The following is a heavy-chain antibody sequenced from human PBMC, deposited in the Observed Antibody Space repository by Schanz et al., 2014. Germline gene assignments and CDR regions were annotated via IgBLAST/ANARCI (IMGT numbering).Heavy chain of an antibody. J-gene: IGHJ3*02. CDR1: GFIFNDYY. CDR2: ISRDGTTS. CDR3: ARENLNWEAFDI. V-gene: IGHV3-11*01. Sequence: QAQLVESGGGVVQPGGSLRLSCAASGFIFNDYYMNWIRQAPGKGLEWLSYISRDGTTSYYADSVKGRFTIARDNAKNSLYLEMTSLRGEDTAVYYCARENLNWEAFDIWGQGTVVTVSS. D-gene: IGHD7-27*01.